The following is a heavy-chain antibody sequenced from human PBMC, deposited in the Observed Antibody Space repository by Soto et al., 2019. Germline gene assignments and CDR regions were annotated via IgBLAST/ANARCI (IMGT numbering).Heavy chain of an antibody. Sequence: PGESLKISCKASGYNFVSYYIGWVRQMPGKGLEWMAIIYPDDSDTKYSSSFQGQVTISADESIITAYLQWSSLKASDTAIYYCVRVEDERRWPNWFVPGGQGTQVTVSS. CDR2: IYPDDSDT. V-gene: IGHV5-51*01. CDR3: VRVEDERRWPNWFVP. J-gene: IGHJ5*02. D-gene: IGHD4-17*01. CDR1: GYNFVSYY.